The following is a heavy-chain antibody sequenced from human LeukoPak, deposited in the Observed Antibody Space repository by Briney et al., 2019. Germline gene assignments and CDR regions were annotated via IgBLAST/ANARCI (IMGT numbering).Heavy chain of an antibody. CDR1: GGSFSGYY. Sequence: SETLSLTCAGYGGSFSGYYWSWIRQPPGKGLEWIGEINHSGSTNYSPSLKSRVTISVDTSKNQFSLKLSSVTAADTAVYYCARALEKYYDYVWGSYSSWFDPWGQGTLVTVSS. CDR3: ARALEKYYDYVWGSYSSWFDP. J-gene: IGHJ5*02. CDR2: INHSGST. V-gene: IGHV4-34*01. D-gene: IGHD3-16*01.